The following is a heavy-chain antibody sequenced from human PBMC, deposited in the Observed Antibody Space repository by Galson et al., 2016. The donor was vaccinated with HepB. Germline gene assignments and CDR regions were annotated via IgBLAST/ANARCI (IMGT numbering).Heavy chain of an antibody. Sequence: SLRLSCAASGFTFKTFAMHWVRQAPGKGLEWVAVISQDGSNKNYADSVMGRCIISRDNSKNTVYLQLNSLRPEDTAVYYCARDYMRIRLPILDYWGQGTLVTVSS. CDR3: ARDYMRIRLPILDY. J-gene: IGHJ4*02. CDR1: GFTFKTFA. D-gene: IGHD2-15*01. V-gene: IGHV3-30*04. CDR2: ISQDGSNK.